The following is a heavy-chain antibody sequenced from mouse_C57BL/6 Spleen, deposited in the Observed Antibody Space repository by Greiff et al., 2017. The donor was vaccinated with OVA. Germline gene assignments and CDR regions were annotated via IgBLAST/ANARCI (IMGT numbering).Heavy chain of an antibody. D-gene: IGHD2-4*01. CDR3: ARRLSYAMDY. CDR2: IDPSDSYT. J-gene: IGHJ4*01. V-gene: IGHV1-59*01. Sequence: QVQLKQPGAELVRPGTSVKLSCKASGYTFTSYWMHWVKQRPGQGLEWIGVIDPSDSYTNYNQKFKGKATLTVDTSSSTAYMQLSSLTSEDSAVYYCARRLSYAMDYWGQGTSVTVSS. CDR1: GYTFTSYW.